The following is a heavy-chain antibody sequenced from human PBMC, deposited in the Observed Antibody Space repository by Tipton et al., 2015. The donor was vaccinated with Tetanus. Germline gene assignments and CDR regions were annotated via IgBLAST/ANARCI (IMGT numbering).Heavy chain of an antibody. V-gene: IGHV3-74*01. Sequence: SLRLSCAASGFTFSSYWMHWVRQAPGKGLVRVSRINSDGSSTSYADSVKGRFTISRDNAKNTLYLQMNSLRAEDTAVYYCARDRRVTTFFDYWGQGTLVTVSS. CDR2: INSDGSST. D-gene: IGHD4-17*01. CDR1: GFTFSSYW. CDR3: ARDRRVTTFFDY. J-gene: IGHJ4*02.